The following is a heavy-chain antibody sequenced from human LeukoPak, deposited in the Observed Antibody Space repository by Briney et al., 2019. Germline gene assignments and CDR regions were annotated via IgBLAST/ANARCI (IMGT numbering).Heavy chain of an antibody. CDR2: IYYSGST. J-gene: IGHJ6*03. CDR3: ARDSRQQWLAAYYYYYMDV. D-gene: IGHD6-19*01. CDR1: GGSISSSSYY. Sequence: PSETLSLTCTVSGGSISSSSYYWGWIRQPPGKGLEWIGSIYYSGSTYYNPSLKSRVTISVDTSKNQFSLKLSSVTAADTAVYYCARDSRQQWLAAYYYYYMDVWGKGTTVTVSS. V-gene: IGHV4-39*07.